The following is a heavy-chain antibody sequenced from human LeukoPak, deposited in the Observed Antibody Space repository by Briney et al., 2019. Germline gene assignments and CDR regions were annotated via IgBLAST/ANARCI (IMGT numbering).Heavy chain of an antibody. J-gene: IGHJ4*02. Sequence: SETLSLTCTVSGGSIGSSSYYWGWIRQPPGKGLEWIGSIYYSGSTYYNPSLKSRVTISVDTSKNQFSLKLSSVTAADTAVYYCARLAAAGTFYFDYWGQGTLVTVSS. CDR1: GGSIGSSSYY. CDR2: IYYSGST. D-gene: IGHD6-13*01. V-gene: IGHV4-39*01. CDR3: ARLAAAGTFYFDY.